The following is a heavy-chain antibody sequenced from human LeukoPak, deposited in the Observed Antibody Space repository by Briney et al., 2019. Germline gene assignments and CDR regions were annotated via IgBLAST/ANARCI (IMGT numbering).Heavy chain of an antibody. CDR2: INSDGSST. Sequence: GGSLRLSCAVSGFTFRSNWMHWVRQAPGKGLVWVSRINSDGSSTSYADSVKGRFTIYRDNDKNTLYLQMTRMRAEDTAVYYCARDPYSGSYEPHYYYYMDVWGKGTTVTISS. CDR1: GFTFRSNW. D-gene: IGHD1-26*01. CDR3: ARDPYSGSYEPHYYYYMDV. V-gene: IGHV3-74*01. J-gene: IGHJ6*03.